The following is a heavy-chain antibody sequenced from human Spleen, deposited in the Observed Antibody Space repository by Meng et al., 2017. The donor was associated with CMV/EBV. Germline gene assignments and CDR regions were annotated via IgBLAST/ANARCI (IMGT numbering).Heavy chain of an antibody. Sequence: GGSLRLSCAASGFSFSTYWMQWVRRAPGKGLEWVSRIDCDGSRTTYADSVKGRFTISRDNAKNPLYLQMNSLRAEDTAVYYCAREMVRAYSVDYWGQGTLVTVSS. CDR2: IDCDGSRT. J-gene: IGHJ4*02. CDR3: AREMVRAYSVDY. D-gene: IGHD3-10*01. V-gene: IGHV3-74*01. CDR1: GFSFSTYW.